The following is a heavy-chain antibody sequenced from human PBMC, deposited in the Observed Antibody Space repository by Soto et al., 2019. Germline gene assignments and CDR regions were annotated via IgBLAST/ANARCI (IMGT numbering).Heavy chain of an antibody. Sequence: PSQTLSLTCVISGDSVSSSSVAWNWVRQSPSRGLEWLGSTYYRSRWYIDFAVSVRGRIVINADTSKNQFSLQLNSVTPEDTAVYFCARSEEDSDYYYYGLDVWGQGTTVTVSS. CDR3: ARSEEDSDYYYYGLDV. V-gene: IGHV6-1*01. CDR1: GDSVSSSSVA. CDR2: TYYRSRWYI. D-gene: IGHD2-15*01. J-gene: IGHJ6*02.